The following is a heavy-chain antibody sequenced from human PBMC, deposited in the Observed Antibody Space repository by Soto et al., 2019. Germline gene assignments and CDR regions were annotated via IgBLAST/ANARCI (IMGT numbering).Heavy chain of an antibody. D-gene: IGHD1-1*01. J-gene: IGHJ4*02. CDR3: ARDKRQGFDY. CDR1: GFTFSSYG. V-gene: IGHV3-21*01. CDR2: ISSSSSYI. Sequence: GGSLRLSCAASGFTFSSYGMNWVRQAPGKGLEWVSSISSSSSYIYYADSVKGRFTISRDNAKNSLYLQMNSLRAEDTAVYYCARDKRQGFDYWGQGTLVTVSS.